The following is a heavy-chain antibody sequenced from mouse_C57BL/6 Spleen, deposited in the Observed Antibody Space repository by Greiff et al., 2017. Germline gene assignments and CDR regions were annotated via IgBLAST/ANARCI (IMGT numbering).Heavy chain of an antibody. CDR2: ISDGGSYT. Sequence: EVQLMESGGGLVKPGGSLKLSCAASGFTFSSYAMSWVRQTPEKRLEWVATISDGGSYTYYPDNVKGRFTISRDNAKNNLYLQMSHLKSEDTAMYYCARDNYGNSRFAYWGQGTLVTVSA. D-gene: IGHD2-1*01. CDR3: ARDNYGNSRFAY. J-gene: IGHJ3*01. V-gene: IGHV5-4*01. CDR1: GFTFSSYA.